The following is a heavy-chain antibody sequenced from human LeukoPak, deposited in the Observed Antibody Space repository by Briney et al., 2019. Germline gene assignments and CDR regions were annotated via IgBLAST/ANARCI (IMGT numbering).Heavy chain of an antibody. D-gene: IGHD2/OR15-2a*01. V-gene: IGHV3-7*01. Sequence: GGSLRLSCAASGYTLSDYWMSWVRQAPGKGLEWVANIKQDGSEKQYVDSVKGRFTISRDNAKNSLYLQMSSLRGEDTAVYYCARDGNKKLGFDSWGQGTLVTVSS. CDR1: GYTLSDYW. CDR3: ARDGNKKLGFDS. CDR2: IKQDGSEK. J-gene: IGHJ4*02.